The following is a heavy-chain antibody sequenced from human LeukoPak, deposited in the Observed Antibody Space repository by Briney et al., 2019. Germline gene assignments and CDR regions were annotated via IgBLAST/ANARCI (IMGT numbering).Heavy chain of an antibody. CDR1: GGSFSGYS. CDR2: ISHSGAT. CDR3: ARRVDGSGSYWSSGRANWFDP. J-gene: IGHJ5*02. D-gene: IGHD3-10*01. Sequence: SETLSVTCSFKGGSFSGYSWSWIRQPPGKGLEGIGKISHSGATMYYPSLKSRVIISLYTSRSQFSLKVTSVTAADTAMYYCARRVDGSGSYWSSGRANWFDPWGQGTLVTVSS. V-gene: IGHV4-34*01.